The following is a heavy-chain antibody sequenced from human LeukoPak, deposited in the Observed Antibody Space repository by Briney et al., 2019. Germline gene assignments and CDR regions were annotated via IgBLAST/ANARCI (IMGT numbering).Heavy chain of an antibody. V-gene: IGHV3-23*01. CDR3: AKGGASATDAPHGDVVTSSLDGFDI. Sequence: GGSLRLSCVASGFPFSAFAMSWVRQPPGGGLEWVSTVSGGGGRKFHLDSAKGRITISRDNSKKTVYLQMNSLKSEDTAVYYCAKGGASATDAPHGDVVTSSLDGFDIWGQGTMVTVSS. D-gene: IGHD2-21*02. CDR1: GFPFSAFA. J-gene: IGHJ3*02. CDR2: VSGGGGRK.